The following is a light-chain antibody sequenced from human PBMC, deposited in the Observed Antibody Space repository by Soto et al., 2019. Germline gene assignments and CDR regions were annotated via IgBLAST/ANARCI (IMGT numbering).Light chain of an antibody. CDR1: QSVSSY. V-gene: IGKV3-11*01. CDR3: QQRSNWHR. J-gene: IGKJ5*01. CDR2: DAS. Sequence: EIVLTQSPATLSLSPGERATLSCRASQSVSSYLAWYQQKPGQAPRLLIYDASNRATGIPARFSGSGSGPDFTLTISRLEPEDFAVYYCQQRSNWHRFGQGTRLEIK.